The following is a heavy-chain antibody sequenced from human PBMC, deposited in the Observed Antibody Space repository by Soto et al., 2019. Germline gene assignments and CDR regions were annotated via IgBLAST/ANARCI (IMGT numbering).Heavy chain of an antibody. Sequence: QAQLVQSGAEVKKPGASVNISCKASGYTFTSNSFIWVRQAPGHGLEWVGWISPYNGKTEYAKNGQGRLTMTRDTSTRTAYMELRSLRSDDSTVYYCASDGYDGNCCDSFDLWGQRTMVIVSS. J-gene: IGHJ3*01. D-gene: IGHD2-21*01. CDR2: ISPYNGKT. V-gene: IGHV1-18*01. CDR3: ASDGYDGNCCDSFDL. CDR1: GYTFTSNS.